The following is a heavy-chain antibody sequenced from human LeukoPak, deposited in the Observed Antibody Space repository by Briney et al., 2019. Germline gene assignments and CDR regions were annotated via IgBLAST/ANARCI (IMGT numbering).Heavy chain of an antibody. CDR2: IKQDGSEK. Sequence: PGGSLRLSCGVSGFTFSDYWINWVRQAPGKGLEWVASIKQDGSEKSYVDSVKGRFTISRDNAKNSLYLQMSSLRAEDTAVYYCERDGTAPCLYFDVWGQGTLVTVSS. V-gene: IGHV3-7*01. CDR1: GFTFSDYW. D-gene: IGHD1-26*01. CDR3: ERDGTAPCLYFDV. J-gene: IGHJ4*01.